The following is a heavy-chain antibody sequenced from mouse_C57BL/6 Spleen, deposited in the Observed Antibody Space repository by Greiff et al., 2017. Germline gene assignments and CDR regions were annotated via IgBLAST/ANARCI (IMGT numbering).Heavy chain of an antibody. J-gene: IGHJ1*03. CDR3: ARPAGTYWYFDV. CDR1: GFTFSDYG. Sequence: EVHLVESGGGLVKPGGSLKLSCAASGFTFSDYGMHWVRQAPEKGLEWVAYISSGSSTIYYADTVKGRFTISRDNAKNTLFLQMTSLRSEDTAMYYCARPAGTYWYFDVWCTGTTVTVSS. V-gene: IGHV5-17*01. D-gene: IGHD4-1*01. CDR2: ISSGSSTI.